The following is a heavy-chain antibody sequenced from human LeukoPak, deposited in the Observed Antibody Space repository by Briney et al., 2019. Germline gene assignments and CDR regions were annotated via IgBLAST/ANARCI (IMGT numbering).Heavy chain of an antibody. Sequence: PSETLSLTCAVYGGSFSGYYWSWIRQPPGKGLEWIGEINHSGSTNYNPSLKSRVTISVDTSKNQFSLKLSSVTAADTAVYYCAREPRSYDILTGLDYWGQGTLVTVSS. CDR1: GGSFSGYY. J-gene: IGHJ4*02. CDR3: AREPRSYDILTGLDY. CDR2: INHSGST. V-gene: IGHV4-34*01. D-gene: IGHD3-9*01.